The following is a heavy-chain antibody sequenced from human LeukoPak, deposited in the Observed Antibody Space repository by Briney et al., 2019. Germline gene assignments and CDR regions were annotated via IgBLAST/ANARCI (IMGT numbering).Heavy chain of an antibody. CDR1: GFTVSTNY. CDR3: ERDFWSDYYS. CDR2: IYKGAST. Sequence: PGGSLRLSCAASGFTVSTNYMSWVRQAPGKGLEWISVIYKGASTYYADSVKGRFTISRDNSKNTLYLQMNSLGAEDTAVYYCERDFWSDYYSWGQGTLVTV. V-gene: IGHV3-66*01. J-gene: IGHJ5*02. D-gene: IGHD3-3*01.